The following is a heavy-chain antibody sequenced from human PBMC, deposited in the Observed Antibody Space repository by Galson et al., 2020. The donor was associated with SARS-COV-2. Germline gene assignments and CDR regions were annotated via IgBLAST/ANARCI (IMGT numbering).Heavy chain of an antibody. CDR2: IIPVFGTA. Sequence: SVKVSCKPSGGTFGSYAFHRLRQAPAQGPEWMGGIIPVFGTAKYAHNFQGRLTIAADESTSTAYMELSSLRSEDTALYYCARGLEPHFYYYGMDVWCQGSTVTVSS. CDR3: ARGLEPHFYYYGMDV. D-gene: IGHD1-1*01. CDR1: GGTFGSYA. J-gene: IGHJ6*02. V-gene: IGHV1-69*13.